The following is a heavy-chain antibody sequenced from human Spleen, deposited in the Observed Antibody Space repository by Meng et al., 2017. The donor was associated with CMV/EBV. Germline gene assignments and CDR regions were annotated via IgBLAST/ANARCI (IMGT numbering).Heavy chain of an antibody. J-gene: IGHJ4*02. Sequence: GESLKISCAASGFTFSSYWMHWVRQAPGKGLVWVSRINSDGSSTSYADSVKGRFTISRDNAKNTLYLQMNSLRAEDTAVYYCARDGGLRSSTSGDYWGQGTRVTVSS. D-gene: IGHD2-2*01. CDR2: INSDGSST. CDR1: GFTFSSYW. V-gene: IGHV3-74*01. CDR3: ARDGGLRSSTSGDY.